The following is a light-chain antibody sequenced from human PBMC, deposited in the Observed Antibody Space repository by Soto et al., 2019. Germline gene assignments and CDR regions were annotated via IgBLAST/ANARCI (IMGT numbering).Light chain of an antibody. CDR2: DVI. CDR3: GLFTSSATWV. V-gene: IGLV2-18*01. CDR1: SSDVGDYEH. Sequence: QSALTQPPSVSGSPGQSVTIYCTVTSSDVGDYEHVSWYQLAPGTAPKLLISDVINRPSGVSDRFSGSRSGNTASLTISGLQPEDDAEYYCGLFTSSATWVFGGGTQLTVL. J-gene: IGLJ3*02.